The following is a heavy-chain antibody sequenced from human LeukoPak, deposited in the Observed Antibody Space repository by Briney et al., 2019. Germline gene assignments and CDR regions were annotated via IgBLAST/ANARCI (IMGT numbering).Heavy chain of an antibody. J-gene: IGHJ6*03. Sequence: SVKVSCKASGGTFSSYAISWVRQAPGQGLEWMGGIIPIFGTANYAQKFQGRVTITADESTSTAYMELSSLRSEDTAVYYCASHPGPYYYYYMDVWGKGTTVTVSS. CDR3: ASHPGPYYYYYMDV. V-gene: IGHV1-69*13. CDR1: GGTFSSYA. CDR2: IIPIFGTA.